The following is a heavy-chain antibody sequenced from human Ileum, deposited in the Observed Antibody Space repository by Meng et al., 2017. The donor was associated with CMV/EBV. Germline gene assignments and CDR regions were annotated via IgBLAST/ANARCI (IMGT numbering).Heavy chain of an antibody. J-gene: IGHJ4*02. CDR3: TAYLGSPTFHHTGIDY. Sequence: SETLSLTCTVSGGSISSSNYYWGWIRQAPGKGLEWIGSIYYSGSTYYNAALNSRVTISVDMSKSQFSLKLTSVTAADTAVYYCTAYLGSPTFHHTGIDYWGQGTLVTVSS. V-gene: IGHV4-39*07. CDR2: IYYSGST. CDR1: GGSISSSNYY. D-gene: IGHD3-10*01.